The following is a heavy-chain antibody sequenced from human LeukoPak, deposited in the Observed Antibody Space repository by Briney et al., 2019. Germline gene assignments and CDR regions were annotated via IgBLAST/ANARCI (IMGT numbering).Heavy chain of an antibody. V-gene: IGHV1-2*02. J-gene: IGHJ4*02. D-gene: IGHD6-13*01. Sequence: GASVKVSCKASGYTFTGYYMHWVRQAPGQGLEWMGWINPNSGGTNYAQKFQGRVTMTRDTSISTAYMELSRLRSDDTAVYYCARATWRSSSPWGGYFDYWGQGTLVTVSS. CDR1: GYTFTGYY. CDR3: ARATWRSSSPWGGYFDY. CDR2: INPNSGGT.